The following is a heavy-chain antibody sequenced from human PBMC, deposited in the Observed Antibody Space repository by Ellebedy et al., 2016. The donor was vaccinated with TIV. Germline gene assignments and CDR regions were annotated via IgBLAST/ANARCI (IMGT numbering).Heavy chain of an antibody. J-gene: IGHJ4*02. CDR1: GGSFSGYY. CDR3: ARCVGGYPLRVPFDY. CDR2: INHSGST. Sequence: SETLSLTCAVYGGSFSGYYWSWIRQPPGKGLEWIGEINHSGSTNYNPSPKSRVTISVDTSKNQFSLKLSSVTAADTAVYYCARCVGGYPLRVPFDYWGQGTLVTVSS. D-gene: IGHD5-12*01. V-gene: IGHV4-34*01.